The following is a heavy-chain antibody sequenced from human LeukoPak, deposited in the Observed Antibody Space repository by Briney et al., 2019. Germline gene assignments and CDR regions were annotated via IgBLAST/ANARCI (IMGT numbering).Heavy chain of an antibody. J-gene: IGHJ3*02. CDR3: AKERGSGWPTGAFDI. CDR1: GFTVSSNY. D-gene: IGHD6-19*01. CDR2: IYSGGST. Sequence: GGSLRLSCAASGFTVSSNYMSWVRQAPGKGLEWVSVIYSGGSTYYADSAKGRFTISRDNSKNTLYLQMNSLRAEDTAVYYCAKERGSGWPTGAFDIWGQGTMVTVSS. V-gene: IGHV3-66*01.